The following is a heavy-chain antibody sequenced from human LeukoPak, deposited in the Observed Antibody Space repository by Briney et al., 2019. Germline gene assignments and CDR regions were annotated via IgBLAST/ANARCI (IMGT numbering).Heavy chain of an antibody. V-gene: IGHV4-61*09. CDR3: ARDGYSGSYSWFVY. CDR1: GGSISSGSYY. J-gene: IGHJ4*02. CDR2: IYTSGST. D-gene: IGHD1-26*01. Sequence: SETLSLTCTVSGGSISSGSYYWSWIRQPAGKGLEWIGHIYTSGSTNYNPSLKSRVTISVDTSKNQFSLKLSSVTAADTAVYYCARDGYSGSYSWFVYWGQGTLVTVSS.